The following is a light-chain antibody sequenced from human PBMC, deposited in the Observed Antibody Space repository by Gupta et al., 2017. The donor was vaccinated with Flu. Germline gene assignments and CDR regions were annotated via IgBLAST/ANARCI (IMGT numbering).Light chain of an antibody. Sequence: DIQMTQSPDTLSASVGDRVTITCRASQSIINWLAWYQQIPWKVPKLLIYQASSLEGGVPPRFSGSGARTEFTLTSSRLQPDDAATYYCQRYDSLWTFGQGTRVEIK. V-gene: IGKV1-5*03. CDR2: QAS. CDR1: QSIINW. J-gene: IGKJ1*01. CDR3: QRYDSLWT.